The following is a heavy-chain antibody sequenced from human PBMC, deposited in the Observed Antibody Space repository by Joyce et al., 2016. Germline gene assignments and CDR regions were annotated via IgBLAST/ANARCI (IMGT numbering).Heavy chain of an antibody. V-gene: IGHV4-31*03. CDR3: ARNPRVSAEAFDI. CDR2: IYFSGST. CDR1: GGSISSGHYH. J-gene: IGHJ3*02. D-gene: IGHD3-3*01. Sequence: QVQLQESGPGLVKPSQTLSLLCTISGGSISSGHYHWLWIHQHPGKGLEWIGYIYFSGSTYYNPSLKSRVTISVDTSKNQFSLNVDSVTAADTAVYYCARNPRVSAEAFDIWGQGTMVTVSS.